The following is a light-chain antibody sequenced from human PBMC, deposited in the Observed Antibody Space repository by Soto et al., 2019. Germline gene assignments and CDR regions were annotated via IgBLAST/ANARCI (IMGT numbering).Light chain of an antibody. V-gene: IGLV2-8*01. CDR3: SSYAGSNNLV. Sequence: LSASGSPGQSVTISCTGTSSDVGGYNYVSWYQQHPGKAPKLMIYEVSKRPSGVPDRFSGSKSGNTASLTVSGLQAEDEADYYCSSYAGSNNLVFGGGTKLTVL. J-gene: IGLJ3*02. CDR1: SSDVGGYNY. CDR2: EVS.